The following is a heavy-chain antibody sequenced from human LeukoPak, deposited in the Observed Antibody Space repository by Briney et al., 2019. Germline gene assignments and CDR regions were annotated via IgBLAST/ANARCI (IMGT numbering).Heavy chain of an antibody. V-gene: IGHV1-2*02. D-gene: IGHD4-11*01. Sequence: ASVKVSCKASGYTFNGFYLHWVRQAPGQELEWMGWINPNSGGTNYAQKSQGRVTMTRDTSNSTAYMELIRLRSDDTAVYYCARWMATVTTPDYLGQGTLVTVSS. CDR1: GYTFNGFY. CDR2: INPNSGGT. CDR3: ARWMATVTTPDY. J-gene: IGHJ4*02.